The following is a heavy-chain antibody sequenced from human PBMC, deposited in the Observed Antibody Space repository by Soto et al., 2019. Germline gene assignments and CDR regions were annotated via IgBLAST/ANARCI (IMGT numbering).Heavy chain of an antibody. CDR2: IYYSGST. CDR3: ARYAFDDNWFDP. D-gene: IGHD3-3*02. V-gene: IGHV4-59*01. CDR1: GGSISSYY. J-gene: IGHJ5*02. Sequence: LVLLSLTYTVSGGSISSYYWSWIRQPPGKGLEWIGYIYYSGSTNYNPSLKSRVTISVDTSKNQFSLKLSSVTAADTAVYYCARYAFDDNWFDPWGQGTLVTVSS.